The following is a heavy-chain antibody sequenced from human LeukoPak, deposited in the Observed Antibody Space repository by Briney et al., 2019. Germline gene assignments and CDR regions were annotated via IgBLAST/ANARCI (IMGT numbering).Heavy chain of an antibody. V-gene: IGHV1-2*02. Sequence: ASVKLSCKASGYTYTGYDMHWVRQAPGQGLEWMGWINPNSGGTNYAQKFQGRVTMTRDTSISTAYMELSRLRSDDTAVYYCASSRYFAWLTFCYWGEGTLVTVSS. D-gene: IGHD3-9*01. CDR3: ASSRYFAWLTFCY. CDR1: GYTYTGYD. CDR2: INPNSGGT. J-gene: IGHJ4*02.